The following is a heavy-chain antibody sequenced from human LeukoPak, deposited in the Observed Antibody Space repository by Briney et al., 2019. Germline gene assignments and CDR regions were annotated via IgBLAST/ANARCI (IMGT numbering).Heavy chain of an antibody. D-gene: IGHD1-26*01. CDR2: MNPNSGNT. V-gene: IGHV1-8*01. Sequence: ASVKVSCKASGYTFTSYDINWVRQATGQGLEWMGWMNPNSGNTGYAQKFQGRVTMTRNTSISTAYMELSSLRSEDTAVYYCARGQGRWELLLDDYWGQGTLVTVSS. CDR3: ARGQGRWELLLDDY. CDR1: GYTFTSYD. J-gene: IGHJ4*02.